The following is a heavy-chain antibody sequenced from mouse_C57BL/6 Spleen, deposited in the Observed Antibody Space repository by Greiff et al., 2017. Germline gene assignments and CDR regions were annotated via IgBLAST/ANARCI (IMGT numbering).Heavy chain of an antibody. D-gene: IGHD1-1*01. V-gene: IGHV1-81*01. CDR3: ARRENYYGSGYGYFDG. Sequence: VQLQQSGAELARPGASVKLSCTASGYTFTSYGISWVKQRTGQGLEWIGEIYPRSGNTYYNEKFQGKATLTADKSSSTAYMELRSLTSEDSAVYFCARRENYYGSGYGYFDGWGTGTTVTVSS. J-gene: IGHJ1*03. CDR2: IYPRSGNT. CDR1: GYTFTSYG.